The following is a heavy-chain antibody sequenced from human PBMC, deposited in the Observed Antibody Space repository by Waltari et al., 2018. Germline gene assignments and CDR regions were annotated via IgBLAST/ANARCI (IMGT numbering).Heavy chain of an antibody. Sequence: QLQLQESGPGLVKPSETLSLTCTVSGGSISSSSYYWGWIRQPPGKGLEWIGSIYYSGSTSYNPSLKSRVTISVDTSKNQFSLKLSSVTAADTAVYYCASRSYGGNSNVDYWGQGTLVTVSS. V-gene: IGHV4-39*07. CDR2: IYYSGST. D-gene: IGHD2-21*01. CDR3: ASRSYGGNSNVDY. CDR1: GGSISSSSYY. J-gene: IGHJ4*02.